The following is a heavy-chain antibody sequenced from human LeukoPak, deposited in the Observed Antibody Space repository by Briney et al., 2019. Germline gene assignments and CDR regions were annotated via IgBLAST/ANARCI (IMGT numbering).Heavy chain of an antibody. CDR1: GFTFSNYA. CDR2: ISGSGGDT. Sequence: GGSLRLSCAASGFTFSNYAMSWVRQAPGKGLEWVSAISGSGGDTFYTDSVKGRFTISRDNSKNTLYLQMKGLRAEDTAVYYCVKDSVVVAGLVNYFDYWGQGTLVTVSS. V-gene: IGHV3-23*01. CDR3: VKDSVVVAGLVNYFDY. D-gene: IGHD6-19*01. J-gene: IGHJ4*02.